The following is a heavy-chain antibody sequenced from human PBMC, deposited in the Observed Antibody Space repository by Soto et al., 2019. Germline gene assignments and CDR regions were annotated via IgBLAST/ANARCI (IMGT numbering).Heavy chain of an antibody. CDR2: INHSGST. CDR3: ARGGRSSSFDRNYYYYGMDV. CDR1: GGSFSGYY. Sequence: SETLSLTCAVYGGSFSGYYWSWIRQPPGKGLEWIGEINHSGSTNYNPSLKSRVTISVDTSKNQFSLKLSSVTAADTAVYYCARGGRSSSFDRNYYYYGMDVWGQGTTVTVSS. J-gene: IGHJ6*02. D-gene: IGHD6-6*01. V-gene: IGHV4-34*01.